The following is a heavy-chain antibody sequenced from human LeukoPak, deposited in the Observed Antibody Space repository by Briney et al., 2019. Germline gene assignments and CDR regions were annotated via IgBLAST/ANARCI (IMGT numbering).Heavy chain of an antibody. CDR3: DRVAEAAAFDS. V-gene: IGHV3-21*06. CDR2: ISGNSRYI. J-gene: IGHJ4*02. D-gene: IGHD6-13*01. CDR1: GFTFSSYS. Sequence: GGSLRLSCAASGFTFSSYSMTWVRQAPGKGLEWVSSISGNSRYIYYADSMRGRFTISRDNAKNSLYLQMNSLKPEDTAVYYCDRVAEAAAFDSWGQGTLVTVSS.